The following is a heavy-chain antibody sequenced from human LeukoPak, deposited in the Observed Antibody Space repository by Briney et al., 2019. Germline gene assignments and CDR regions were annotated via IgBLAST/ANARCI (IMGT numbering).Heavy chain of an antibody. D-gene: IGHD3-10*01. Sequence: SQTLSLTCAISGDSVSSNSAAWNWLRQSPSRGLEWLGRTYYRSTWNNDYAVSVKSRITINPDTSKNQFSLKLSSVTAADTAVYYCAREPMGFGELLFRRYYYMDVWGKGTTVTISS. CDR3: AREPMGFGELLFRRYYYMDV. CDR2: TYYRSTWNN. CDR1: GDSVSSNSAA. V-gene: IGHV6-1*01. J-gene: IGHJ6*03.